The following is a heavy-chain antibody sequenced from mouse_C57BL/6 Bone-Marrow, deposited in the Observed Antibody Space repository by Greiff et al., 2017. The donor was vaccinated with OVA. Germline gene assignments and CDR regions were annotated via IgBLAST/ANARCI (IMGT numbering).Heavy chain of an antibody. J-gene: IGHJ1*03. V-gene: IGHV1-64*01. Sequence: QVQLKESGPELVKPGASVKISCKASGYAFSSSWMNWVKQRPGQGLEWIGMIHPNSGSTNYNEKFKSKATLTVDKSSSTAYMQLSSLTSEDSAVYYCARTGSSYWYFDVWGTGTTVTVSS. CDR2: IHPNSGST. CDR1: GYAFSSSW. CDR3: ARTGSSYWYFDV. D-gene: IGHD1-1*01.